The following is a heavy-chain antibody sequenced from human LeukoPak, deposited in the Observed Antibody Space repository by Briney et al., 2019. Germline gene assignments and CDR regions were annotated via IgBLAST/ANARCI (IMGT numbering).Heavy chain of an antibody. CDR3: ARATDAFDI. CDR1: GDSISYYY. CDR2: VNHSGST. V-gene: IGHV4-34*01. Sequence: SETLSLTCTVSGDSISYYYWSWIRQPPGKGLEWIGEVNHSGSTNYNPSLKSRVTISVDTSKNRFSLKLSSVTAADTAVYYCARATDAFDIWGQGTMVTVSS. J-gene: IGHJ3*02.